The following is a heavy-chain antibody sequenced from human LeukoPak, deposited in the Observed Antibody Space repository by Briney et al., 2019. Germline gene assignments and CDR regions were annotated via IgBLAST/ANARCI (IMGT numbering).Heavy chain of an antibody. Sequence: PGGSLRLSCVASGFTLGNYWMHWVRQTPGKGLVWVSYINNDGSSTTYADSVKGRFTISRDNTKNTLYLQMHSLRAEDTAVYYCARSNLRSFDIWGRGTVVTVSS. CDR2: INNDGSST. CDR3: ARSNLRSFDI. J-gene: IGHJ3*02. V-gene: IGHV3-74*01. D-gene: IGHD2/OR15-2a*01. CDR1: GFTLGNYW.